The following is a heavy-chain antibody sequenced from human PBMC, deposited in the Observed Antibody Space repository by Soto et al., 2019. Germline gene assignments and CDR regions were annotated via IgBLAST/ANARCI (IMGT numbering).Heavy chain of an antibody. D-gene: IGHD6-19*01. CDR2: IDPSDSYT. V-gene: IGHV5-10-1*01. Sequence: PGESLKISCKGSGYSFTSYWISWVRQMPGKGLEWMGRIDPSDSYTNYSPSFQGHVTISADKSISTAYLQWSSLKASDTAMYYCARQGVYSSGLKLDRFRDYWGQGTLVTVSS. CDR3: ARQGVYSSGLKLDRFRDY. J-gene: IGHJ4*02. CDR1: GYSFTSYW.